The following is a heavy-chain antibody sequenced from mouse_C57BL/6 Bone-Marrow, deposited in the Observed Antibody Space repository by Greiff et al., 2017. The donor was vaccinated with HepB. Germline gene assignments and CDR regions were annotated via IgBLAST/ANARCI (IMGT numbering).Heavy chain of an antibody. V-gene: IGHV5-15*01. CDR1: GFTFSDYG. CDR2: ISNLAYSI. D-gene: IGHD1-1*01. J-gene: IGHJ1*03. Sequence: EVHLVESGGGLVQPGGSLKLSCAASGFTFSDYGMAWVRQAPRKGPEWVAFISNLAYSIYYADTVTGRFTISSENAKNTLYLEMSSLRSEDTAMYYCARKGDYYGSSYWYFDVWGTGTTVTVSS. CDR3: ARKGDYYGSSYWYFDV.